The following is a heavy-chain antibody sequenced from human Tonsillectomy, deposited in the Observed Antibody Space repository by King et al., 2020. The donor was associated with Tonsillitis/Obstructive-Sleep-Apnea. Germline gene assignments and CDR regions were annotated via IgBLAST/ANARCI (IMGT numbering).Heavy chain of an antibody. Sequence: QLQESGPGLVKPSETLSLTCTVSGGSISSSTYYWGWIREPPGKGLECIGSIYYSGTTYYNPSLKSRVTISVDTSKNQFSLKLSSVTAADTAVYYCARFLKTYLGIAVAGPTYWGQGTLVTVSS. V-gene: IGHV4-39*01. J-gene: IGHJ4*02. D-gene: IGHD6-19*01. CDR3: ARFLKTYLGIAVAGPTY. CDR1: GGSISSSTYY. CDR2: IYYSGTT.